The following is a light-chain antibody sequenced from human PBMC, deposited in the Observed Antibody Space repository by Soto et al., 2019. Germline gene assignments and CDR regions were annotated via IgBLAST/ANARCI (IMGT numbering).Light chain of an antibody. CDR3: QQANSLSWT. CDR1: QGITTW. V-gene: IGKV1-12*01. Sequence: DIQMTQSPSSVSASVGDRVTITCRASQGITTWLTWYQQKPGKAPELLIYGASTLQSGVPSRFSGSGAGTDFTLTISSLQPEDFATYYCQQANSLSWTFGQGTKVEI. J-gene: IGKJ1*01. CDR2: GAS.